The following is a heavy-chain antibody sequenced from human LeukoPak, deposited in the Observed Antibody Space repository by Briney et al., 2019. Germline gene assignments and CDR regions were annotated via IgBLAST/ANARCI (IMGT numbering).Heavy chain of an antibody. J-gene: IGHJ4*02. V-gene: IGHV1-2*02. CDR3: ARDETSGIVGAHDY. Sequence: GASXKVSCKASGYTFTGYYMHWVRQAPGQGREWMGCINPTSGGTNYPQNFQRRVTMTSDTSISTAYMELSRLRSDDTAVYYCARDETSGIVGAHDYWGQGTLVTVSS. D-gene: IGHD1-26*01. CDR2: INPTSGGT. CDR1: GYTFTGYY.